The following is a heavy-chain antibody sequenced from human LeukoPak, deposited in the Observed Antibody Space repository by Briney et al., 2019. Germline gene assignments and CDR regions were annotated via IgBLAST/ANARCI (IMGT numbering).Heavy chain of an antibody. CDR1: GGSSSGYY. Sequence: SETLSLTCAVYGGSSSGYYWSWIRQPPGKGLEWIGEINHSGSTNYNPSLKSRVTISVDTSKNQFSLKLSSVTAADTAVYYCARGIGSGWYEDYWGQGTLVTVSS. CDR2: INHSGST. CDR3: ARGIGSGWYEDY. J-gene: IGHJ4*02. D-gene: IGHD6-19*01. V-gene: IGHV4-34*01.